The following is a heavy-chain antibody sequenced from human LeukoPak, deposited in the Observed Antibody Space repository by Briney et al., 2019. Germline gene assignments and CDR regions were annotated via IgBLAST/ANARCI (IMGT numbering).Heavy chain of an antibody. V-gene: IGHV3-23*01. CDR3: ARAFRGYSYGYGY. Sequence: GGSLRLSCAASGFTFSSYAMSWVRQAPGKGLEWVSAISSSGGSTYYADSVKGRFTISRDNSKNTLYLQMNSLRAEDTAVYYCARAFRGYSYGYGYWGQGTLVTVSS. CDR2: ISSSGGST. J-gene: IGHJ4*02. CDR1: GFTFSSYA. D-gene: IGHD5-18*01.